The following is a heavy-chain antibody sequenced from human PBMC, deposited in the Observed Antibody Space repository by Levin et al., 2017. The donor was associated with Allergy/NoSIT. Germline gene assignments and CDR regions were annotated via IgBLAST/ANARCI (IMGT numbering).Heavy chain of an antibody. Sequence: PSQTLSLTCTVSGGSMSSGTYYWTWIRQPPGKGLEWVGYVYYSGSTDYNPSLKSRVTILLDTSKNQFSLKLNSVTAADTAVYYCARGDIVGPTKGTFDIWGQGTVVSVSS. CDR2: VYYSGST. D-gene: IGHD1-26*01. V-gene: IGHV4-61*01. J-gene: IGHJ3*02. CDR1: GGSMSSGTYY. CDR3: ARGDIVGPTKGTFDI.